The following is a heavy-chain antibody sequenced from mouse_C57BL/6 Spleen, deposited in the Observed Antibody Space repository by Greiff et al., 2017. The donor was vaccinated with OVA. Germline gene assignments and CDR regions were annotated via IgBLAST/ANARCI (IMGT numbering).Heavy chain of an antibody. D-gene: IGHD2-3*01. CDR3: ARLDGYFPQYYSMDY. CDR1: GFTFSDYG. V-gene: IGHV5-17*01. Sequence: EVQRVESWGGLVKPGGSLKLSCAASGFTFSDYGMHWVRQAPGKGLEWVAYISSGSSTIYYADTVKGRFTISRDNAKNTLFLQMTSLMSEDTAMYYCARLDGYFPQYYSMDYWGQGTSVTVSS. CDR2: ISSGSSTI. J-gene: IGHJ4*01.